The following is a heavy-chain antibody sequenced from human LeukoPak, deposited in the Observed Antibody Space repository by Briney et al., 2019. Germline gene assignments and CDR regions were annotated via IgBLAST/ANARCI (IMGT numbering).Heavy chain of an antibody. CDR1: GFTFSSAW. CDR2: IKSKADGGTT. Sequence: PGGSLRLSCTASGFTFSSAWMSWVRQAPGKGLEWVGLIKSKADGGTTHYAAPVKDRFTLSRDDSIRTLYLQMNNLKTEDTALYYCAADIPSAIYPIDFWGQGALVTVST. CDR3: AADIPSAIYPIDF. D-gene: IGHD2-21*01. J-gene: IGHJ4*02. V-gene: IGHV3-15*01.